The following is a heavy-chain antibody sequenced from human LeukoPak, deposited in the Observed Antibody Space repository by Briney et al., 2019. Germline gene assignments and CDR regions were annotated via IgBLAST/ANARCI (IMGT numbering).Heavy chain of an antibody. Sequence: PSGTLSLTCGVSGGSITNTNYWTWIRQPPGKGLEWIGEVNLQGSTNYNPSLMGRVAIAVDTSENHISLQLTSVTAADTAVYYCAREGGPYRPLDYSGQGTLVTVSS. CDR2: VNLQGST. J-gene: IGHJ4*02. CDR3: AREGGPYRPLDY. V-gene: IGHV4-4*02. CDR1: GGSITNTNY.